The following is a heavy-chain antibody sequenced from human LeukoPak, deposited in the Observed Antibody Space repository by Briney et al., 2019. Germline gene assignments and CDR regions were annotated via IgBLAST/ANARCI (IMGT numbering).Heavy chain of an antibody. D-gene: IGHD6-13*01. CDR3: ARGSSSWESENWYFDL. J-gene: IGHJ2*01. CDR1: GFTFSSYD. Sequence: GGSLRLSCAASGFTFSSYDMHWVRQATGKGLEWVSAIGTAGDPYYPGSVKGRFTISRENAKNSLYLQMNSLRAGDTAVYYCARGSSSWESENWYFDLWGRGTLVTVSS. CDR2: IGTAGDP. V-gene: IGHV3-13*05.